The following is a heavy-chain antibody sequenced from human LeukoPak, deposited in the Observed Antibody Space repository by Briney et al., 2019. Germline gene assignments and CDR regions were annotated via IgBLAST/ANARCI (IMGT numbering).Heavy chain of an antibody. D-gene: IGHD2-8*01. CDR3: SRENGAFSPFGY. J-gene: IGHJ4*02. V-gene: IGHV4-4*02. CDR1: GGAISNTNW. Sequence: SGSLSLTCGVSGGAISNTNWWSWVRQPPGQGLEWIGEISLTGLTHYNPSLESRVTVSLDKSKNQLSLNLTSVTAADTAVYYCSRENGAFSPFGYWGQGTLVTVLS. CDR2: ISLTGLT.